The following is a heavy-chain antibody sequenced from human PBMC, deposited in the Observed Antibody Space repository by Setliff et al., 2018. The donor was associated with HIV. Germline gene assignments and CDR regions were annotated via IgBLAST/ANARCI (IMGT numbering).Heavy chain of an antibody. CDR3: ARLGSGWSDSYYYAMDV. CDR1: GYTFTTYG. V-gene: IGHV1-18*01. Sequence: ASVKVSCKASGYTFTTYGISWVRQAPGHGLEWMGWISPNFGHTNYAQNFHGRITLTVDTSTSRAYMEPRSLRSDDTAVYFCARLGSGWSDSYYYAMDVWGQGTTVTVSS. J-gene: IGHJ6*02. CDR2: ISPNFGHT. D-gene: IGHD6-19*01.